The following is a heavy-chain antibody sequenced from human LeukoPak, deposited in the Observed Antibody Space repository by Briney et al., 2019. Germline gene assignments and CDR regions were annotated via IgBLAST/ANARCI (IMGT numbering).Heavy chain of an antibody. CDR1: GFPFSDYS. CDR2: ISSIGSTI. J-gene: IGHJ4*02. V-gene: IGHV3-11*01. CDR3: ARVQGATAQADF. D-gene: IGHD4/OR15-4a*01. Sequence: GGSLRLSCAAPGFPFSDYSLSWIRQAPGRGLARASYISSIGSTIYYADSVKGRFTISRDNANNTLYLQMNSLRAEDTAVYYCARVQGATAQADFWRQGTLATVSS.